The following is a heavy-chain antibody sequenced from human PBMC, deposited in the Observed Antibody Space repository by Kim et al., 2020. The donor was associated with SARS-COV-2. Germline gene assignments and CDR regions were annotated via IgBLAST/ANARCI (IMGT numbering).Heavy chain of an antibody. CDR3: ARQGYGRTLGWFDP. CDR2: IYYSGST. Sequence: SETLSLTCTVSGGSISSSSYYWGWIRQPPGKGLEWIGSIYYSGSTYYNPSLKSRVTISVDTSKNQFSLKLSSVTAADTAVYYCARQGYGRTLGWFDPWGQGTLVTVSS. CDR1: GGSISSSSYY. J-gene: IGHJ5*02. V-gene: IGHV4-39*01. D-gene: IGHD4-17*01.